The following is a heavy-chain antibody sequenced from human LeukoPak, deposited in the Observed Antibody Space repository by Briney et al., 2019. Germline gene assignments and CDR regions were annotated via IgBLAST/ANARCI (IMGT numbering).Heavy chain of an antibody. CDR2: INPNSGGT. CDR1: GYTFTGYY. V-gene: IGHV1-2*02. CDR3: ARTYYGSGSYYY. D-gene: IGHD3-10*01. Sequence: GASVKVSCKASGYTFTGYYMHWVRQAPGQGLEWMGWINPNSGGTNYAQKFQGRVTMTRDTSISTAYMELSRLRSHDTAVYYCARTYYGSGSYYYWGQGTLVTVSS. J-gene: IGHJ4*02.